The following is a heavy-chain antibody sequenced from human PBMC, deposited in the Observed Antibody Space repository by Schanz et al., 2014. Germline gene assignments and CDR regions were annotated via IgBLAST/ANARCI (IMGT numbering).Heavy chain of an antibody. D-gene: IGHD3-3*01. J-gene: IGHJ3*01. CDR1: GFTFTNYA. Sequence: EVQLLESGGGLVQPGGSLRLSCAASGFTFTNYAMSWVRQAPGKGLEWVSLISDSGDTAYYADSVKGRFTISRDNFKGALYLQRSSLRVDDTAVYYCAREQTIFGVTYTDAYDVWGRGTMVTVSS. CDR3: AREQTIFGVTYTDAYDV. CDR2: ISDSGDTA. V-gene: IGHV3-23*01.